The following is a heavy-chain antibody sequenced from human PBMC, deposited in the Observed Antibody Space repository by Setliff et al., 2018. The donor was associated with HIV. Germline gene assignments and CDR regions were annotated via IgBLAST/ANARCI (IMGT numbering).Heavy chain of an antibody. CDR3: ARDLPPAMTVVAAGDY. Sequence: ASVKVSCKASGYTFTGYYMHWVRQAPGQGLEWMGWINPNSGGTNYAQKFQGRVTMTRDTSISTAYMELSRLRSDDTAVYYCARDLPPAMTVVAAGDYWGQGTLVTVSS. J-gene: IGHJ4*02. CDR2: INPNSGGT. D-gene: IGHD3-22*01. V-gene: IGHV1-2*02. CDR1: GYTFTGYY.